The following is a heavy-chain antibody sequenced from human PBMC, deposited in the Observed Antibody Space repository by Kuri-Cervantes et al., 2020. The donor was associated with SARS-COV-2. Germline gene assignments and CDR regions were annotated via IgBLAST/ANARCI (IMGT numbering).Heavy chain of an antibody. V-gene: IGHV4-61*02. J-gene: IGHJ4*02. CDR3: ARDLAYDSSGYAFDY. CDR1: GGSISSGSYY. Sequence: SETLSLTCTVSGGSISSGSYYWSWIRQPAGKGLEWIGRIYTSGSTNYNPPLKSRATISVDTSKNQFSLKLSSVTAADTAVYYCARDLAYDSSGYAFDYWGQGTLVTVSS. CDR2: IYTSGST. D-gene: IGHD3-22*01.